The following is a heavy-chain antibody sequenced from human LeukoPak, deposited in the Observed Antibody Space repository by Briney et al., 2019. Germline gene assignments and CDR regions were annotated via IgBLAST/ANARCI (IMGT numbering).Heavy chain of an antibody. CDR2: IYYSGST. J-gene: IGHJ5*02. V-gene: IGHV4-59*01. CDR1: GGSISSYY. D-gene: IGHD3-10*01. Sequence: PSETLSLTCTVSGGSISSYYWSWIRQPPGKGLEWIGYIYYSGSTNYNPSLKSRVTISVDTSKNQFSLKLSSVTAADTAVYYCATQHGSGSYYNWFDPWGQGTLATVSS. CDR3: ATQHGSGSYYNWFDP.